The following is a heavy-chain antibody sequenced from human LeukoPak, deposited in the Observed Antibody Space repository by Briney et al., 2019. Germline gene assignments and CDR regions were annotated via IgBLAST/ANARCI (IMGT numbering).Heavy chain of an antibody. CDR2: IYYSGST. D-gene: IGHD4-17*01. Sequence: PSETLSLTCSVSGGPITEYYWGWIRQPPGKGLEWIGSIYYSGSTYYNPSLKSRVTISVDTSKNQFSLKLSSVTAADTAVYYCARQDMTTVTTLDYWGQGTLVTVSS. J-gene: IGHJ4*02. V-gene: IGHV4-39*01. CDR1: GGPITEYY. CDR3: ARQDMTTVTTLDY.